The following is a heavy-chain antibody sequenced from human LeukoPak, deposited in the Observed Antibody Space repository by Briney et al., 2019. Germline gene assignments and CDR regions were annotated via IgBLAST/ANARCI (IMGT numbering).Heavy chain of an antibody. CDR3: ARVGAYCGGDCYSPDDAFDI. Sequence: GGSLRLACAASGFTFSSYSMNWVRQAPGKGLEWVSYISRSSSTIYYADSGKGRFTISRDNAENSLYRQVNSLIAEDPAVYYCARVGAYCGGDCYSPDDAFDIWGQGTMVPVSS. CDR2: ISRSSSTI. J-gene: IGHJ3*02. CDR1: GFTFSSYS. D-gene: IGHD2-21*02. V-gene: IGHV3-48*01.